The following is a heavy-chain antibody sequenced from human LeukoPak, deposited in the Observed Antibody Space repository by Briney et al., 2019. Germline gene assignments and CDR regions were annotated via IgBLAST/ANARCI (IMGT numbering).Heavy chain of an antibody. CDR3: ARRYGSGTEWFDP. CDR2: IYYSGNT. Sequence: PPETLSLTCTVSGASISSGSYYWSWIRQHPGKGLEWIGYIYYSGNTYYNPSLESRVTISVDTSKNQFSLKLSSVTAADTAVYYCARRYGSGTEWFDPWGQGTLVTVSS. CDR1: GASISSGSYY. V-gene: IGHV4-31*03. J-gene: IGHJ5*02. D-gene: IGHD3-10*01.